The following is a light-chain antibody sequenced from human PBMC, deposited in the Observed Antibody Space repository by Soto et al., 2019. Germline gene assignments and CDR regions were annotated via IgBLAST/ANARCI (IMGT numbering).Light chain of an antibody. CDR2: AAS. V-gene: IGKV1-6*01. J-gene: IGKJ2*01. CDR1: QGIKND. CDR3: LQDYNYPYT. Sequence: AIQMTQSPSSLSASVGDRVTITCQASQGIKNDVAWYQQKPGKAPKLLIYAASSLQSGVPPRFSGSGSGTDFTLTISSLQPEDFATYYCLQDYNYPYTFGQGTKVDIK.